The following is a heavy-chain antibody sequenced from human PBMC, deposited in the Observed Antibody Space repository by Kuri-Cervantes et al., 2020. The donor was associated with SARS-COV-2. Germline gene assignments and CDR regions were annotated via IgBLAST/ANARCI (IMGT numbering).Heavy chain of an antibody. CDR2: ISWNSGSI. J-gene: IGHJ4*02. V-gene: IGHV3-9*03. CDR3: AKDVAVGAHGVFDY. D-gene: IGHD6-19*01. Sequence: GGSLRLSCAASGFTFDDYAMHWVRQAPGKGLEWVSGISWNSGSIGYADSVKGRFTISRDNAKNSLYLQMNSLRAEDMALYYCAKDVAVGAHGVFDYWGQGTLVTVSS. CDR1: GFTFDDYA.